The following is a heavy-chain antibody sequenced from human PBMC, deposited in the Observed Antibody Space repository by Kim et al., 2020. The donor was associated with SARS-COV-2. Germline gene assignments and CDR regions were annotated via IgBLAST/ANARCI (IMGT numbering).Heavy chain of an antibody. J-gene: IGHJ6*01. CDR1: GYSISSGYY. V-gene: IGHV4-38-2*02. CDR3: ARAGNTTVRVNIVGAMDV. D-gene: IGHD3-10*01. Sequence: SETLSLTCTVSGYSISSGYYWGWIRQPPGKGLDWIGSIYHSGSTYYNPSLKSRVTISVDTSKNQFSLKLSSVTAADTAVYYCARAGNTTVRVNIVGAMDV. CDR2: IYHSGST.